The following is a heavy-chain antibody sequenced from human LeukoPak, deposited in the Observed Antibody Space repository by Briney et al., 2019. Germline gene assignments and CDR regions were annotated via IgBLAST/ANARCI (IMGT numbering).Heavy chain of an antibody. CDR1: GYTFTGYY. Sequence: GASVKVSCKASGYTFTGYYMHWVRQAPGQGLEWMGWINPNSGGTNYAQKFQGRVTMTRDTSISTAYMELSRLRSDDTAVYYCARGEGYYDSSGIDYWGQGTLVTVSS. D-gene: IGHD3-22*01. CDR3: ARGEGYYDSSGIDY. CDR2: INPNSGGT. V-gene: IGHV1-2*02. J-gene: IGHJ4*02.